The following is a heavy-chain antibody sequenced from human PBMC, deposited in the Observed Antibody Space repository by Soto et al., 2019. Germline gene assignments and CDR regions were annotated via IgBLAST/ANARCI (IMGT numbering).Heavy chain of an antibody. D-gene: IGHD4-4*01. CDR2: ISDYNGNT. J-gene: IGHJ6*03. Sequence: QVQLVQSGTEVKKPGASVKVSCKASGYTFTSYGISWVRQAPGQGPEWMGWISDYNGNTHYAQKFQGKVTMTTDTSTSTAYMELRSLRSDDTAVYYCAKADSNYAGRFSYYYMDVWGNGTLVTVSS. CDR1: GYTFTSYG. V-gene: IGHV1-18*01. CDR3: AKADSNYAGRFSYYYMDV.